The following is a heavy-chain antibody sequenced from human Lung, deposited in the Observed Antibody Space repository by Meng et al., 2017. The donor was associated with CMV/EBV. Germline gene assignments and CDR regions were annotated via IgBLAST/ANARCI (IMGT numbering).Heavy chain of an antibody. CDR3: AKGGGAGRSASDY. J-gene: IGHJ4*02. D-gene: IGHD3-16*01. CDR2: ISSGSSTI. V-gene: IGHV3-48*04. CDR1: GFTFSTYS. Sequence: GGSXRLXCAASGFTFSTYSMNWVRQAPGKGLEWISYISSGSSTIYYADSVKGRFSISRDNAEKTLYLHVNNLRGEDTAVYYCAKGGGAGRSASDYWGQGTXVTVDS.